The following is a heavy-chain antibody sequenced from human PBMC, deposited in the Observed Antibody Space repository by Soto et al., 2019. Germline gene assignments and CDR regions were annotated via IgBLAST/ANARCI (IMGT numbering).Heavy chain of an antibody. CDR2: IYHSGST. Sequence: SETLSLTCAVSGGSISSGGYSWSWIRQPPGKGLEWIGYIYHSGSTYYNPSLKSRVTISVDRSKNQFSLKLSSVTAADTAVYYCARERAVAQWGMDVWGQGTTVTVSS. V-gene: IGHV4-30-2*01. CDR3: ARERAVAQWGMDV. D-gene: IGHD6-19*01. CDR1: GGSISSGGYS. J-gene: IGHJ6*02.